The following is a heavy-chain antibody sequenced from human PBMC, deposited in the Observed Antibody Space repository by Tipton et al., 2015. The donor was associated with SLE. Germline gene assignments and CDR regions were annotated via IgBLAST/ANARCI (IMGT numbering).Heavy chain of an antibody. CDR1: GGSISSYY. Sequence: TLSLTCTVSGGSISSYYWSWIRQPAGKGLEWIGRFYSGFTTYNPSLNSRATMSVDTSKNHFSLKLISVTAADTAVYYCARSGQIRVDAGLMDVWGRGTRVTVSS. CDR2: FYSGFT. CDR3: ARSGQIRVDAGLMDV. V-gene: IGHV4-4*07. J-gene: IGHJ6*02. D-gene: IGHD5-18*01.